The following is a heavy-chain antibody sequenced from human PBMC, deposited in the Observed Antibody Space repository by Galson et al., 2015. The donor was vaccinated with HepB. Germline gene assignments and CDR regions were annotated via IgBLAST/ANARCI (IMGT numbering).Heavy chain of an antibody. CDR2: ISSSSSST. CDR3: ASIPPPSADTFDI. CDR1: GFTFSDYY. V-gene: IGHV3-11*06. D-gene: IGHD2-2*02. Sequence: SLRLSCAASGFTFSDYYMSWVRQAPGKGLEWVSYISSSSSSTNYADSVKGRFTISRDNAKNSLYLQMNSLRAEDTAVYYCASIPPPSADTFDIWGQGTMVTVSS. J-gene: IGHJ3*02.